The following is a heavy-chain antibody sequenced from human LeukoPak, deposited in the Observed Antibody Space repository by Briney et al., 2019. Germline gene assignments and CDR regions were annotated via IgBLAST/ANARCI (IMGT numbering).Heavy chain of an antibody. CDR3: ARDWGYDSGTYCVY. CDR2: IYSGGGT. J-gene: IGHJ4*02. V-gene: IGHV3-66*01. Sequence: PGGSLRLSCAASGFTVSNNYMSWVRQAPGKGLEWVSVIYSGGGTYYADSVKGRFTISRDNSKNTLYLQMNSLRAEDTAVYYCARDWGYDSGTYCVYWGQGTLVTVSS. CDR1: GFTVSNNY. D-gene: IGHD3-10*01.